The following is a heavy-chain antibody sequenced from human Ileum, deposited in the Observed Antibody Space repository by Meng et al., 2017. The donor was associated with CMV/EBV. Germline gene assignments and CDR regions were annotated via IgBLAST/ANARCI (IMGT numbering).Heavy chain of an antibody. CDR3: ATRRTPYGDYEYFQH. CDR1: GGSFSGYY. D-gene: IGHD4-17*01. Sequence: QVQLTPVAAGILNASETLSLPCAVYGGSFSGYYWNWIRQPPGRGLEWIGEINHSGSTNYNPSLKSRVTISVDTSKNQFSLKLSSVTAADTAVYYCATRRTPYGDYEYFQHWGQGTLVTVSS. V-gene: IGHV4-34*01. J-gene: IGHJ1*01. CDR2: INHSGST.